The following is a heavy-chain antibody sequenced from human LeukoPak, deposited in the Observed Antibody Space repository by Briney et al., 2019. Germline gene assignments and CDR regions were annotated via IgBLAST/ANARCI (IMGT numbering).Heavy chain of an antibody. CDR2: IKQDGSEK. CDR3: ARDDYNWNVDVFHI. Sequence: PGGSLRLSCVASGFTFSNYWMSWVRQAPGKGLEWVANIKQDGSEKYYVDSVKGRFTISRDNAKKSLYLQMNSLRAEDTAVYYCARDDYNWNVDVFHIWGQGTMVTVSS. D-gene: IGHD1-20*01. V-gene: IGHV3-7*01. J-gene: IGHJ3*02. CDR1: GFTFSNYW.